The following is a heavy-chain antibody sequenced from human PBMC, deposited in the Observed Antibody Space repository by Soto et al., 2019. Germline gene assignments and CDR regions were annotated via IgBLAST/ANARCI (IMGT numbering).Heavy chain of an antibody. CDR2: IFSNDEK. D-gene: IGHD5-18*01. CDR1: GFSLSNARMG. V-gene: IGHV2-26*01. J-gene: IGHJ4*02. Sequence: QVTLKESGPVLVKPTETLTLTCTVSGFSLSNARMGVSWIRQPPGKALEWLAHIFSNDEKSYSTSLKSRLTISKDTSKSQVVLTMTNMDPVDTATYCCARTIDTGGYSYTQDYFDYWGQGTLVTVSS. CDR3: ARTIDTGGYSYTQDYFDY.